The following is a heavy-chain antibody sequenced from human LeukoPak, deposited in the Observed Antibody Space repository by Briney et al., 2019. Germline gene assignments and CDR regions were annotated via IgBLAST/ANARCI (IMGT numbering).Heavy chain of an antibody. CDR3: ARRTKMGATTHFDY. D-gene: IGHD1-26*01. J-gene: IGHJ4*02. V-gene: IGHV3-13*01. CDR2: IDTSGDT. CDR1: GFTFSNND. Sequence: PGGSLRLSCAASGFTFSNNDMHWVRQGPGKGLEWVSAIDTSGDTYYPGSAKGRFTISRENAKNILYLQMNSLRVGDTAVYYCARRTKMGATTHFDYWGQGTLVTVSS.